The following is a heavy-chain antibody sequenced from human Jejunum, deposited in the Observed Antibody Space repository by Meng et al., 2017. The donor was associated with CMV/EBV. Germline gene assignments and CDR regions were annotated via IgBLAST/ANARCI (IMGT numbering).Heavy chain of an antibody. D-gene: IGHD2-2*02. CDR1: NSG. J-gene: IGHJ3*01. CDR3: AKGVRYCSSGNCYTGDAFDL. V-gene: IGHV3-30*02. Sequence: NSGMHWVRQAPGKGLEWLTFVQYDRNNRSYANSVKGRFTLSRDNSKSTLDLQMNSLRAEDTAVYFYAKGVRYCSSGNCYTGDAFDLWGQGTMVTVSS. CDR2: VQYDRNNR.